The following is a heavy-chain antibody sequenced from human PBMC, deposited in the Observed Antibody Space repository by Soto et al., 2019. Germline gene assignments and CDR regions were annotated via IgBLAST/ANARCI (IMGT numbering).Heavy chain of an antibody. D-gene: IGHD2-8*02. Sequence: SVKVSCKASGGTFSSYAISWVRQAPGQGLEWMGGIIPICGTANYAQKFQGRVTITADESTSTAYMELSRLRSEDTAVYYCARRSGLVLVLVSVEGDSYNYDMDVWRQGTTVT. CDR1: GGTFSSYA. V-gene: IGHV1-69*13. CDR2: IIPICGTA. CDR3: ARRSGLVLVLVSVEGDSYNYDMDV. J-gene: IGHJ6*02.